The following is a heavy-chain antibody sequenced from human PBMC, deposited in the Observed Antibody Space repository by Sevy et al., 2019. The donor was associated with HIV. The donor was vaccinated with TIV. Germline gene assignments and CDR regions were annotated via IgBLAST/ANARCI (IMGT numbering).Heavy chain of an antibody. CDR3: TTAYYGSGSPHY. J-gene: IGHJ4*02. Sequence: GGSLRLSCAASGFTFSNAWMSWVRQAPGKGLEWVGRIKRKTDGGTTDYAAPVKGRFTISRDDSKNTLYLQMNSLKTEDTAVYYCTTAYYGSGSPHYWGQGTLVTVSS. CDR2: IKRKTDGGTT. D-gene: IGHD3-10*01. CDR1: GFTFSNAW. V-gene: IGHV3-15*01.